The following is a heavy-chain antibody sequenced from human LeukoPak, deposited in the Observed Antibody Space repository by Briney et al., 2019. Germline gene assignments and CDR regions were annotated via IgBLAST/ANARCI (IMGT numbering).Heavy chain of an antibody. J-gene: IGHJ6*03. CDR3: ARLFQQSNWRFYYYYMDV. Sequence: SETLSLSCSVSGASFSPNSWTWIRQPPGGGLEWIGYVSDTGNINYNPSLKIRVTISVDPSKSQFSLKLNSVTAADTAIYYCARLFQQSNWRFYYYYMDVWGKGTTVTVSS. CDR1: GASFSPNS. D-gene: IGHD1-1*01. V-gene: IGHV4-59*01. CDR2: VSDTGNI.